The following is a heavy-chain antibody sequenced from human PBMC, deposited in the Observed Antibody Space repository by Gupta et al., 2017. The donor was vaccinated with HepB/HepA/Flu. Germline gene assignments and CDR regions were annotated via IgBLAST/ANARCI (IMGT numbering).Heavy chain of an antibody. CDR2: IWYDGSNK. J-gene: IGHJ3*02. CDR3: ARDGDYAFGIGAFDI. Sequence: QVQLVESGGGVVQPGRSLRLSCAASGFTFSSYGMHWVRQAPGKGLESVAVIWYDGSNKYYADSVKGRFTISRDNSKNTLYLQMNSLRAEDTAVYYCARDGDYAFGIGAFDIWGQGTMVTVSS. V-gene: IGHV3-33*01. D-gene: IGHD4-17*01. CDR1: GFTFSSYG.